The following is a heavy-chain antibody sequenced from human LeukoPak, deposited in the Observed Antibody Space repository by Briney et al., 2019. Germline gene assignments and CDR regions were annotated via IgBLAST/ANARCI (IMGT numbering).Heavy chain of an antibody. CDR1: GFTFSSYW. V-gene: IGHV3-7*01. Sequence: GGSLRLSFAFSGFTFSSYWMSWVRQAPGKGLEWVANIKQDGSEKYYVDSVEGRFLISRDSAKNSLFLQMNSLRAEDTAVYYCAREGEIVVVTAAMGDMDVWGKGTTVTVSS. D-gene: IGHD2-2*01. J-gene: IGHJ6*03. CDR3: AREGEIVVVTAAMGDMDV. CDR2: IKQDGSEK.